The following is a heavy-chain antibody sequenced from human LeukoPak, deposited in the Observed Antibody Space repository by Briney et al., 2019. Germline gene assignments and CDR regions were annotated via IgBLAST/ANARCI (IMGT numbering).Heavy chain of an antibody. J-gene: IGHJ5*02. V-gene: IGHV3-53*01. CDR2: IYSGGST. D-gene: IGHD3-10*01. CDR1: GFTVSSNY. CDR3: AKDSGVYYYGSGSYPVGDNWFDP. Sequence: GGSLRLSCAASGFTVSSNYMSWVRQAPGKGLEWVSVIYSGGSTYYADSVKGRFTISRDNSKNTLYLQMNSLRAEDTAVYYCAKDSGVYYYGSGSYPVGDNWFDPWGQGTLVTVSS.